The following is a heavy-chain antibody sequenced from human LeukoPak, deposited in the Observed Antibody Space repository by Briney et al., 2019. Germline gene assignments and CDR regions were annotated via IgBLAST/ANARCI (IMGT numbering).Heavy chain of an antibody. D-gene: IGHD7-27*01. V-gene: IGHV3-74*01. Sequence: GGSLRLSCAASGFTFSSYWMHWVRQAPGKGLVWVSRINSDGSSTSYADSVKGRFTISRDNAKNTLHLQMNSLRAEDTAVFYCARLSGDDWYFTLWGRGTLVTVSS. J-gene: IGHJ2*01. CDR2: INSDGSST. CDR3: ARLSGDDWYFTL. CDR1: GFTFSSYW.